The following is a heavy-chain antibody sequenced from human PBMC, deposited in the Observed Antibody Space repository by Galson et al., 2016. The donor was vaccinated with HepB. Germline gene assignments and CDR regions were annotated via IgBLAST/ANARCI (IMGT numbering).Heavy chain of an antibody. J-gene: IGHJ4*02. D-gene: IGHD2-15*01. Sequence: SLRLSCAASGFTFSSYAMHWVRQAPGKGLEWVALISYDGNNKYYADSVKGRFTISRDNSKNTLYLQMNSLRAEDTAVYYCARDLSTVVVVAASHWGQGTLVTVSS. CDR1: GFTFSSYA. CDR2: ISYDGNNK. V-gene: IGHV3-30*04. CDR3: ARDLSTVVVVAASH.